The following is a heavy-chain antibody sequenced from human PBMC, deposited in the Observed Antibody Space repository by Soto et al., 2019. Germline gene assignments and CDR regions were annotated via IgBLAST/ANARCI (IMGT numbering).Heavy chain of an antibody. CDR2: IIPIRGIA. CDR1: GGTFSSYT. D-gene: IGHD1-1*01. Sequence: QVQLVQSGAEVKKPGSSVKVSCKASGGTFSSYTISWVRQAPGQGLEWMGRIIPIRGIANYAQKFQGRVTITADKSTGTAYRELSSLRSEDTAVYYGARGEYVTTEYYGMDVWGQGTTVTVSS. CDR3: ARGEYVTTEYYGMDV. V-gene: IGHV1-69*02. J-gene: IGHJ6*02.